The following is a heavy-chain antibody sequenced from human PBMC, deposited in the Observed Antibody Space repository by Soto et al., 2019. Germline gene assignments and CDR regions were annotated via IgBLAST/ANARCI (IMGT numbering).Heavy chain of an antibody. CDR3: ARFSIMYYYYYGMDV. Sequence: SETLSLTCAVPGGSISSSNWWSWVRQPPGKGLEWIGEIYHSGSTNYNPSLKSRVTISVDKSKNQFSLKLSSVTAADTAVYYCARFSIMYYYYYGMDVWGQGTTVTVSS. CDR1: GGSISSSNW. CDR2: IYHSGST. J-gene: IGHJ6*02. V-gene: IGHV4-4*02. D-gene: IGHD3-3*02.